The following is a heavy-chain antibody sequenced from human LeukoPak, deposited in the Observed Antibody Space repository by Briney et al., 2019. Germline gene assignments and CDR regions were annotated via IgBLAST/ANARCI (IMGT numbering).Heavy chain of an antibody. Sequence: SETLSLTCTVSGYSISSGYYWGWIRQPPGKGLEWFGSIYHSGSTYYDPSLKGRVTISVDTSKNQLSLHLSTVTADDTAVYYCARHPPYGSRSWGAYYFDHWGQGNLVTVSS. D-gene: IGHD3-10*01. CDR3: ARHPPYGSRSWGAYYFDH. V-gene: IGHV4-38-2*02. CDR1: GYSISSGYY. J-gene: IGHJ4*02. CDR2: IYHSGST.